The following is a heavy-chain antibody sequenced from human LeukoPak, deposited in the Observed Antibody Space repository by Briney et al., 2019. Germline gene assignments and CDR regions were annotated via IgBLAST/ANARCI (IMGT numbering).Heavy chain of an antibody. Sequence: GGSLRLSGAASGFTFSSYEMNWVRQAPGKGLEWVSYISSSGSTIYHADSVKGRFTISRDNAKNSLYLQMNSLRAEDTAVYYCARDNFRAYYYYGMDVWGQGTTVTVSS. CDR3: ARDNFRAYYYYGMDV. D-gene: IGHD3-3*01. CDR1: GFTFSSYE. V-gene: IGHV3-48*03. J-gene: IGHJ6*02. CDR2: ISSSGSTI.